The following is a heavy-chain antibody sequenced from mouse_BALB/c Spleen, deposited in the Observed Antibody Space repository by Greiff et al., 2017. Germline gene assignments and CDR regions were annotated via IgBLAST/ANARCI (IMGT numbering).Heavy chain of an antibody. D-gene: IGHD2-1*01. CDR2: IYPENGAT. CDR1: GFNIKDYY. J-gene: IGHJ2*01. V-gene: IGHV14-4*02. CDR3: NAWGGNYFPFDY. Sequence: EVQLQESGAELVRSGASVKLSCTASGFNIKDYYMHWVQQRPEQGLEWIGWIYPENGATEYAPMFQGKATMTADTSSNTAYLQLSSLTSEDTAVYYCNAWGGNYFPFDYWGQGTTLTVSS.